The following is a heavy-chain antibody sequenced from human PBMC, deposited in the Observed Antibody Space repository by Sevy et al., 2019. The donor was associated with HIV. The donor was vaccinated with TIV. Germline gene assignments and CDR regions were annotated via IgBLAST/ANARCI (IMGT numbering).Heavy chain of an antibody. CDR2: IWYDGSNK. Sequence: GGSLRLSCAASGFTFSSYGMHWVRQAPGKGLEWVAVIWYDGSNKYYADSVNGRFTISRENSKNTLYLQMNSLRAEDTAGYYCARSQDYYDSSGYYSNDAFDIWGQGTMVTVSS. V-gene: IGHV3-33*01. CDR1: GFTFSSYG. CDR3: ARSQDYYDSSGYYSNDAFDI. J-gene: IGHJ3*02. D-gene: IGHD3-22*01.